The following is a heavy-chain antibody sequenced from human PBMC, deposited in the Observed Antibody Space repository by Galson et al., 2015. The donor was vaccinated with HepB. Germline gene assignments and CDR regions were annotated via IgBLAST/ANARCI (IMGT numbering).Heavy chain of an antibody. CDR1: GFAFTDYY. CDR3: ARFYYHGMDV. Sequence: SLRLSCAASGFAFTDYYMTWIRQAPGKGLEWISYTSSSSSYTFYADSVKGRFTMSRDNAKNSLYLQMNSLRDEDTAVYYCARFYYHGMDVWGQGSMVTVS. V-gene: IGHV3-11*06. CDR2: TSSSSSYT. J-gene: IGHJ6*02.